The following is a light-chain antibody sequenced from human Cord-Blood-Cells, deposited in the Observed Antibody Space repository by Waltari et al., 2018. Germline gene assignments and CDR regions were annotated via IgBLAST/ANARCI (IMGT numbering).Light chain of an antibody. V-gene: IGKV1-39*01. Sequence: DLQLTQIPSSLSASVGYRVTITCRASQSISSYLNWYQQKPGKAPKLLIYAASSLQSGVPSRFSGSGSGTDFTLTISSLQPEDFATYYCQQSYSTPYTFGQGTKLEIK. J-gene: IGKJ2*01. CDR3: QQSYSTPYT. CDR2: AAS. CDR1: QSISSY.